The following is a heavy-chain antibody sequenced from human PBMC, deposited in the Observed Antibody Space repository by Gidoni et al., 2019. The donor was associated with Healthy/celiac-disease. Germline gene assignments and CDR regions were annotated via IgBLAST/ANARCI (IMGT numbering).Heavy chain of an antibody. CDR1: GFTFSRYG. CDR3: ARDGDGYSGWGRDGRNIPSGGMDV. Sequence: QVQLVESGGGVVQPGRSLRLSCAASGFTFSRYGMHWVRQAPGKGLEWVTVIWHDGSNKYYGDSVKGRFTISRDNFKNTLYLQMNSLRADDTAVYYCARDGDGYSGWGRDGRNIPSGGMDVWGQGTTVTVSS. V-gene: IGHV3-33*01. J-gene: IGHJ6*02. CDR2: IWHDGSNK. D-gene: IGHD5-12*01.